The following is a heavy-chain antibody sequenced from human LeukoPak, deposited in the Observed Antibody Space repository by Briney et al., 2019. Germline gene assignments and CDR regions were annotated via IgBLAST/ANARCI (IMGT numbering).Heavy chain of an antibody. D-gene: IGHD2-2*02. CDR1: GGSISSSSYY. CDR3: ARQNLGYCSSTSCYTHEIADDY. Sequence: PSETLSPTCTVSGGSISSSSYYWGWIRQPPGKGLEWIGSIYYSGSTYYNPSLKSRVTISVDTSKNQFSLKLSSVTAADTAVYYCARQNLGYCSSTSCYTHEIADDYWGQGTLVTVSS. J-gene: IGHJ4*02. CDR2: IYYSGST. V-gene: IGHV4-39*01.